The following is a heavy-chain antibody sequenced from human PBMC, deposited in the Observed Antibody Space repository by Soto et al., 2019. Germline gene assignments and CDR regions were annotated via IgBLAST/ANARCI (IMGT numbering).Heavy chain of an antibody. Sequence: XGSLRLSCAASGLGFSNYAISWVRQAPGKGLEWVSTISASGYSAYYGGAVKGRFTTSRDNSKSTLYLQMNRLRADDTAVYYCAKGEQLWEPFDQWGQRTQVTVSS. D-gene: IGHD5-18*01. CDR1: GLGFSNYA. CDR2: ISASGYSA. J-gene: IGHJ4*02. V-gene: IGHV3-23*01. CDR3: AKGEQLWEPFDQ.